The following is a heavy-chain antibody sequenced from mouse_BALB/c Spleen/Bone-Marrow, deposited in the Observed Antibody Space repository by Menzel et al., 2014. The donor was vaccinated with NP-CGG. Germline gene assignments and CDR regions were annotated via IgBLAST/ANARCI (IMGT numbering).Heavy chain of an antibody. V-gene: IGHV1-69*02. Sequence: VKLVESGAELVRPGALVKLSCKASGYTFTSYWINWVKQRPGQGLEWIGNIYPSDSYTNYNQKFKDKATLTVDKSSSTAYMQLSSPTSEDSAVYYCTRRDYAMDYWGQGTSVTVSS. CDR3: TRRDYAMDY. CDR1: GYTFTSYW. CDR2: IYPSDSYT. J-gene: IGHJ4*01.